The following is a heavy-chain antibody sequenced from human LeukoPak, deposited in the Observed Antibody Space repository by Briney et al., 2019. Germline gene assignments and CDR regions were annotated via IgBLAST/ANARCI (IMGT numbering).Heavy chain of an antibody. CDR2: VFYTGTT. J-gene: IGHJ4*02. D-gene: IGHD3-10*01. Sequence: SETLSLTCTVSGGSTRSNSYYWGWIRQPPGKGLEWIGNVFYTGTTSYNPSLKSRVTMSVDTSKNQFSLNLSSVTAADTAVYYCARPHFYFGSGSYYYVDYWGQGTLVTVSS. CDR1: GGSTRSNSYY. V-gene: IGHV4-39*01. CDR3: ARPHFYFGSGSYYYVDY.